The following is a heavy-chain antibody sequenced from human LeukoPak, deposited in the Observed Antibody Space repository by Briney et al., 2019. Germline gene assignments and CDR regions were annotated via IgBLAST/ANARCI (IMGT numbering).Heavy chain of an antibody. J-gene: IGHJ6*02. CDR2: IYYSGST. Sequence: SETLSLTCTVSGGSISSYYWSWIRQPPGKGLEWIGYIYYSGSTNYNPSLKSRVTISVDTSKKQFSLKLSSVTAADTAVYYCARSDYYYGMDVWGQGTTVTVSS. CDR3: ARSDYYYGMDV. CDR1: GGSISSYY. V-gene: IGHV4-59*08.